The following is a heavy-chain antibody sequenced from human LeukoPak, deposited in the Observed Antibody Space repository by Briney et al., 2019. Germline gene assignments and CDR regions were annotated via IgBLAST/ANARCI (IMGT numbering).Heavy chain of an antibody. D-gene: IGHD2-2*01. V-gene: IGHV4-59*01. CDR1: GGSIGSYY. Sequence: SETLSLTCTVSGGSIGSYYWNWIRQPPGKGLEWIGYVSYSGSTNYNPSLKSRVTMSVDKSKNQFSLKLSSVTAADTAVYFCARATSCYYFDFWDQGTLVTVSS. CDR3: ARATSCYYFDF. J-gene: IGHJ4*02. CDR2: VSYSGST.